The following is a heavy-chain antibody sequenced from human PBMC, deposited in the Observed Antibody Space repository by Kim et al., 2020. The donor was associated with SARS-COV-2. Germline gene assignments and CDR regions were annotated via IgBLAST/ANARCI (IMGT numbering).Heavy chain of an antibody. CDR1: GFTFGDYA. D-gene: IGHD3-3*01. J-gene: IGHJ6*02. V-gene: IGHV3-9*01. Sequence: GGSLRLSCAASGFTFGDYAMHWVRQTPGKGLEWVSGISWNSGSIGYADSVQGRFSISRDNAKNSLYLQMNSLRAEDTALYYCAKAMGITIFGVGLDVWGQGTTVTVSS. CDR2: ISWNSGSI. CDR3: AKAMGITIFGVGLDV.